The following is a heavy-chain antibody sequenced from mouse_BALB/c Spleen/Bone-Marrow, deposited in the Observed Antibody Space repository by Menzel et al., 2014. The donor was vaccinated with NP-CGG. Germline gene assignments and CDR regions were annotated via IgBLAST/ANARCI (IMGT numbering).Heavy chain of an antibody. Sequence: EVHLVESGGGLVQPGGSLRLSCTTSGFTFTDYYMSWVRQPPGKALEWLAFIRNKAYGYTTEYSASVRGRFTISRDNSQSILYLQMNTLRAEDSATYDYARFPMDYWGQGTSVTVSS. CDR2: IRNKAYGYTT. J-gene: IGHJ4*01. V-gene: IGHV7-3*02. CDR3: ARFPMDY. CDR1: GFTFTDYY.